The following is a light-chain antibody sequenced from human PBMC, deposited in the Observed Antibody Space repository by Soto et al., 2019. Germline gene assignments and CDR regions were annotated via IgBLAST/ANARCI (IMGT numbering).Light chain of an antibody. CDR1: QSVSNNY. V-gene: IGKV3-20*01. CDR2: GAS. Sequence: EIGFTQSPCTLSLSPGERATLPCRASQSVSNNYLAWYQQKPGQAPRLLIYGASNRATGIPDRFSGSGSGTDLTLTISRLEPEDFAVYYCQQYGSSGTFGQGTKVDIK. J-gene: IGKJ1*01. CDR3: QQYGSSGT.